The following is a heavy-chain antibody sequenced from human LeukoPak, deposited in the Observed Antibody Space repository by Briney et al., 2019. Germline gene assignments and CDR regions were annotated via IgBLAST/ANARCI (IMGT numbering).Heavy chain of an antibody. CDR3: ARGGNYDSSGYPWYYFDY. D-gene: IGHD3-22*01. CDR2: INHSGST. Sequence: SETLSLTCAVYGGSFSGYYWSWIRQPPGKGLEWIGEINHSGSTNYNPSLKSRVTISVDTSKNQFSLKLSSVTAADTAVYYCARGGNYDSSGYPWYYFDYWGQGTLVTVSS. CDR1: GGSFSGYY. J-gene: IGHJ4*02. V-gene: IGHV4-34*01.